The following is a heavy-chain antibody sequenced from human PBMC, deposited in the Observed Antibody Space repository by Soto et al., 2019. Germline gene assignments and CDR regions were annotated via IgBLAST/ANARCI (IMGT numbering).Heavy chain of an antibody. J-gene: IGHJ6*02. V-gene: IGHV1-69*13. CDR1: GGTFSSYA. CDR3: ARDYMVRGPSNYYHYDGMDV. CDR2: IFPFFGTT. Sequence: SVKISCKASGGTFSSYAITWVRQAPGQGLEWMGGIFPFFGTTNYAQKFQGRVTITADESTSTAYMELSSLRSEDTAVYYCARDYMVRGPSNYYHYDGMDVWGQGNPGHRLL. D-gene: IGHD3-10*01.